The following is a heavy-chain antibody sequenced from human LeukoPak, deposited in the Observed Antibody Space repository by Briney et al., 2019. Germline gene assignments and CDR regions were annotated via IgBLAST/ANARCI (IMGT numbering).Heavy chain of an antibody. CDR2: ISGSGGST. D-gene: IGHD6-13*01. J-gene: IGHJ4*02. Sequence: GGSLRLSCAASGFTFSSYAMTWARQAPGKGLEWVSLISGSGGSTYYADSVKGRFTISRDNSKNTLYLQMNSLRVEDTAVYYCARDRHSTSWLVEYWGQGTLVTVSS. V-gene: IGHV3-23*01. CDR3: ARDRHSTSWLVEY. CDR1: GFTFSSYA.